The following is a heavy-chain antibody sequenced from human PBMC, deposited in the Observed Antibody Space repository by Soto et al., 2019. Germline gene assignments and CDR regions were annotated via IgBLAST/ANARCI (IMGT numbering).Heavy chain of an antibody. J-gene: IGHJ5*02. CDR3: ARSPPRVERNNYAGGWFDP. Sequence: QEQLVQSGAEVKKPGASVKVSCKTSGYTFTDYDINWVRQATGQGLEWMGWMNPNSGNTGYPQKFQGRVTMTRNNSISTAYMELSSLRFEDTAVYYCARSPPRVERNNYAGGWFDPWGQGTLVTVSS. CDR1: GYTFTDYD. V-gene: IGHV1-8*01. CDR2: MNPNSGNT. D-gene: IGHD4-4*01.